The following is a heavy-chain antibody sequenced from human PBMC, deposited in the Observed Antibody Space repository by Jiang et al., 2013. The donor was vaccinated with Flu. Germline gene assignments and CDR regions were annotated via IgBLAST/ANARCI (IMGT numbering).Heavy chain of an antibody. CDR3: VRDAKLVEFDY. V-gene: IGHV7-4-1*02. Sequence: SVMVSCKASGYRFISYSMNWVRQAPGQGLEWMGYISTNNGNPTYAQGFRGRFVFSLDTSVSTAYLQISSLKAEDTAVYYCVRDAKLVEFDYWGQGALVTVSS. CDR1: GYRFISYS. CDR2: ISTNNGNP. J-gene: IGHJ4*02. D-gene: IGHD2-8*02.